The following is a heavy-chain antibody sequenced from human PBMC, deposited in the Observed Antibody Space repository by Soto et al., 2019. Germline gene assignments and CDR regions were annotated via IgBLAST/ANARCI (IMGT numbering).Heavy chain of an antibody. J-gene: IGHJ4*02. Sequence: QVQLQESGPGLMKPSGTLSLTCAVSGGSITRNWWSWVRQPTGKGQEWIAEIFHTGSANYNPSLMGRLNISMYKYRNHLSLQRNSVTAADTAVYYCARHIAVSGTRGFDHWGQGTLVTVSS. CDR3: ARHIAVSGTRGFDH. V-gene: IGHV4-4*02. CDR1: GGSITRNW. D-gene: IGHD2-21*01. CDR2: IFHTGSA.